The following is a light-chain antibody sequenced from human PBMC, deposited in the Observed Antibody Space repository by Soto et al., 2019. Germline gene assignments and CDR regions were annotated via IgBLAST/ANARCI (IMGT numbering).Light chain of an antibody. V-gene: IGKV3-15*01. CDR3: QQYGSSPYT. Sequence: EIVMTQSPATLSVSPGERATLSCRASQGISSNLAWYQQKPGQAPRLLIFGASSRATGIPARFSGSGSGTEFTLTISRLEPEDFAVYYCQQYGSSPYTFGQGTKLEIK. J-gene: IGKJ2*01. CDR1: QGISSN. CDR2: GAS.